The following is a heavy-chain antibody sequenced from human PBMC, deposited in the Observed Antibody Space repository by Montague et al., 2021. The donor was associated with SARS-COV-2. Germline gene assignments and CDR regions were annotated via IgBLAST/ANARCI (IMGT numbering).Heavy chain of an antibody. CDR3: ASDFDY. CDR2: MYYSGST. V-gene: IGHV4-59*13. Sequence: SETLSLTCTVSGGTISSYYWSWIRQPPGKGLEWIGYMYYSGSTNYNPSLKSRVTLSVDTSKNKFSLKLSSVTAADTAVYYCASDFDYWGQGTLVTVSS. CDR1: GGTISSYY. J-gene: IGHJ4*02.